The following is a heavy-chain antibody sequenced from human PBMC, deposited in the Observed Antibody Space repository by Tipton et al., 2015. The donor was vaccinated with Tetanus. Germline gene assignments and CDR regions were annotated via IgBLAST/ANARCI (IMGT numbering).Heavy chain of an antibody. D-gene: IGHD6-6*01. CDR1: GFTFSDYY. CDR2: ISSSGSTI. V-gene: IGHV3-11*01. J-gene: IGHJ2*01. Sequence: GSLRLSCAASGFTFSDYYMSWIRQAPGKGLEWVSYISSSGSTIYYADSVKGRFTISRDSAKNSLSLQVNSLRAEDTAVYYCARVWGRGQLVTKPNWYFDLWGRGTLVTVSS. CDR3: ARVWGRGQLVTKPNWYFDL.